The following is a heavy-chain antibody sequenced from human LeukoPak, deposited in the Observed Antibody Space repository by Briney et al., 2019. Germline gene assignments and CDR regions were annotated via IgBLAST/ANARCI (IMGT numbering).Heavy chain of an antibody. CDR3: ARVTRRLSPYYFDY. V-gene: IGHV3-74*01. D-gene: IGHD2-15*01. J-gene: IGHJ4*02. CDR1: GFMFSNYA. Sequence: GGSLRLSCAASGFMFSNYAMTWIRQAPGKGLDWVSRINSDGSSTSYADSVKGRFTISRDNAKNTLYLQMNSLRAEDTAVYYYARVTRRLSPYYFDYWGQGTLVTVSS. CDR2: INSDGSST.